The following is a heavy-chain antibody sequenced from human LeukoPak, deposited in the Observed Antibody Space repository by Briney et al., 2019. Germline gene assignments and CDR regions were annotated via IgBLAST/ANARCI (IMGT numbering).Heavy chain of an antibody. V-gene: IGHV4-59*01. J-gene: IGHJ3*02. D-gene: IGHD3-3*01. CDR2: IYYTGST. Sequence: SETLSLTCTVSGGSISSYYWSWIRQPPGKGLEWIGYIYYTGSTNYNPSLKSRVTISVDTSKNQFSLKLSSVTAEDTAVYYCASRPEYYDFWSGYYNDAFDIWGQGTMVTVSS. CDR1: GGSISSYY. CDR3: ASRPEYYDFWSGYYNDAFDI.